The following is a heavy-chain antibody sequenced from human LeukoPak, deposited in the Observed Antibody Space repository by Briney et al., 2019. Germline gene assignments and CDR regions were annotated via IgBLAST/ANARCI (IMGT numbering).Heavy chain of an antibody. V-gene: IGHV3-23*01. CDR1: GFTFSSYA. Sequence: PGGSLRLSCAASGFTFSSYAMSWVRQAPGKGLGWVSSISGSGGSTYYADSVKGRFTISRDNSKNTLYLQMNSLRAEDTAVYYCAKEPTALGHSYGYVDYWGQGTLVTVSS. J-gene: IGHJ4*02. CDR2: ISGSGGST. D-gene: IGHD5-18*01. CDR3: AKEPTALGHSYGYVDY.